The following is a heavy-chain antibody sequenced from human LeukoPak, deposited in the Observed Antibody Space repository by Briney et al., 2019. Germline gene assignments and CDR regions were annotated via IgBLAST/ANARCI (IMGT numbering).Heavy chain of an antibody. Sequence: SETLSLTCTVSGGSISSSSYYWGWIRQPPGKGLEWIGSIYYSGSTYYNPSLKSRVTISVDTSKNQFSLKLSSVTAADTAVYYCARQRYSGIYYFDYWGQGTLVTVSS. CDR3: ARQRYSGIYYFDY. CDR1: GGSISSSSYY. CDR2: IYYSGST. V-gene: IGHV4-39*01. D-gene: IGHD5-12*01. J-gene: IGHJ4*02.